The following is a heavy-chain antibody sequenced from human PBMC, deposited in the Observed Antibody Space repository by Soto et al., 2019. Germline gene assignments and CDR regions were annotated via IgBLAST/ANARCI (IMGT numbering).Heavy chain of an antibody. Sequence: QVHLVQSGAEVKKPGASVKVSCKGSGYAFTTYGITWVRQAPGQGLEWMGWISAHNGNTNYAQKLQGRVTVTRDTSKSTAYMELRSLRSEETAVYYCARGRYGDYWGQGALVTVSS. CDR1: GYAFTTYG. J-gene: IGHJ4*02. CDR3: ARGRYGDY. V-gene: IGHV1-18*01. D-gene: IGHD1-1*01. CDR2: ISAHNGNT.